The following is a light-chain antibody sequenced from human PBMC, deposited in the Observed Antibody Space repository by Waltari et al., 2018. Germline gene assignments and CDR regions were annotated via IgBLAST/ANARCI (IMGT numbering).Light chain of an antibody. CDR1: ESVSRA. V-gene: IGKV3-20*01. J-gene: IGKJ1*01. Sequence: EMSFTQPPATLPFSVGERATVSCRASESVSRALAWYQQKPGQAPRLLIYGASTRATGIPDRFSGSGSGTDFSLTISRLEPDDFAVYYCQHYLRLPVTFGQGTTVEI. CDR2: GAS. CDR3: QHYLRLPVT.